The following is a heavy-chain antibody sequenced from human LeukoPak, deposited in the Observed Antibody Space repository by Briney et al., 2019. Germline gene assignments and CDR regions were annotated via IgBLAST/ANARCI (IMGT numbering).Heavy chain of an antibody. V-gene: IGHV1-2*02. Sequence: ASVKVSCKASGYTFTGYYMHWVRQAPGQGLEWMGWINPNSGGTNYAQKFQGRVTMTRDTSISTAYMELRRLRSDDTAVYYCARDSPRDDFWSGWGQGTLVTVSS. CDR1: GYTFTGYY. CDR3: ARDSPRDDFWSG. D-gene: IGHD3-3*01. CDR2: INPNSGGT. J-gene: IGHJ4*02.